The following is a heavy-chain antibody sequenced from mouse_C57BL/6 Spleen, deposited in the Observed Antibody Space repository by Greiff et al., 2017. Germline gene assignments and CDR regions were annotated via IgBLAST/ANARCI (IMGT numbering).Heavy chain of an antibody. D-gene: IGHD1-1*01. CDR2: IYPGDGDT. CDR3: ARDYYGSSPYWYCDV. V-gene: IGHV1-82*01. Sequence: QVQLKESGPELVKPGASVKISCKASGYAFSSSWMNWVKQRPGKGLEWIGRIYPGDGDTNYNGKFKGKATLTADKSSSTAYMQLSSLTSEDSAVYFCARDYYGSSPYWYCDVWGTGTTVTVSS. J-gene: IGHJ1*03. CDR1: GYAFSSSW.